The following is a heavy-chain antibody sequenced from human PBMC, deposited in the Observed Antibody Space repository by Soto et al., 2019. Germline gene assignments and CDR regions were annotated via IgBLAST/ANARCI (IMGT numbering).Heavy chain of an antibody. Sequence: EVQLVESGGGLVQQGGSLRLSCAASGFSFSTYIMNWVRQAPWRGLEWVSYISSRNYTIYYIDSVKGLFTISRDNAKSTLYLQMNSLRDEDTAVYYCARGGSSSDNGMDVWGQGTTVTVSS. CDR3: ARGGSSSDNGMDV. CDR2: ISSRNYTI. D-gene: IGHD6-6*01. J-gene: IGHJ6*02. V-gene: IGHV3-48*02. CDR1: GFSFSTYI.